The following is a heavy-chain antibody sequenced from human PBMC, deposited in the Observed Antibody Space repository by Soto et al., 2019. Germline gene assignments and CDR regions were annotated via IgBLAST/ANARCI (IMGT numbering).Heavy chain of an antibody. Sequence: EVQLVESGGGLVQPGGSLRLSCSASGFTFSSYAMHWVRQAPEKGLEYVSAISSNGGSTYYADSVKGRFTISRDNSKNTLYLQMSSLRAEDTAVYYCVKVFVGVAHDAFDIWGQGTMVTVSS. D-gene: IGHD1-26*01. CDR2: ISSNGGST. CDR1: GFTFSSYA. CDR3: VKVFVGVAHDAFDI. J-gene: IGHJ3*02. V-gene: IGHV3-64D*06.